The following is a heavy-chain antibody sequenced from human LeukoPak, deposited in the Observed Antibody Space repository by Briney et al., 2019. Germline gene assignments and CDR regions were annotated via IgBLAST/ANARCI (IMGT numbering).Heavy chain of an antibody. CDR2: IKQDGSEK. D-gene: IGHD5-24*01. Sequence: PGGSLRLSCAASGITFSSYTMTWVRQAPGKGLEWVANIKQDGSEKYYVDSVKGRFTTTRDNAENSLYLQMNSLRAEDTAVYYCAKVRGRGYNLYYYDMDVWGQGTTVTVSS. V-gene: IGHV3-7*04. CDR1: GITFSSYT. J-gene: IGHJ6*02. CDR3: AKVRGRGYNLYYYDMDV.